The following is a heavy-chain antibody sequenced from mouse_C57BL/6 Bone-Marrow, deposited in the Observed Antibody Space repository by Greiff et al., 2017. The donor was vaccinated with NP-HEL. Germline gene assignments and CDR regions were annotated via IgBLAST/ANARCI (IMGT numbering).Heavy chain of an antibody. CDR3: ARGSYYGAMDY. CDR1: GFTFSSYA. V-gene: IGHV5-4*01. CDR2: ISDGGSYT. Sequence: EVQVVESGGGLVKPGGSLKLSCAASGFTFSSYAMSWVRQTPEKRLEWVATISDGGSYTYYPDNVKGRFTISRDNAKNNLYLQMSHLKSEDTAMYYCARGSYYGAMDYWGQGTSVTVSS. J-gene: IGHJ4*01. D-gene: IGHD2-1*01.